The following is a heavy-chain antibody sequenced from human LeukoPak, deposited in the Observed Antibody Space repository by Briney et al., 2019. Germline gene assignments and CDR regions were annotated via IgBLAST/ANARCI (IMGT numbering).Heavy chain of an antibody. V-gene: IGHV4-34*01. CDR2: INHSGST. Sequence: SETLSLTCAVYGGSFSGYYWSWIRQPPGKGLEWIGEINHSGSTNYNPSLKSRVTISVDTSKNQFPLKLSSVTAADTAVYYCARWVGVVPAAMCYGMDVWGQGTTVTVSS. J-gene: IGHJ6*02. CDR1: GGSFSGYY. D-gene: IGHD2-2*01. CDR3: ARWVGVVPAAMCYGMDV.